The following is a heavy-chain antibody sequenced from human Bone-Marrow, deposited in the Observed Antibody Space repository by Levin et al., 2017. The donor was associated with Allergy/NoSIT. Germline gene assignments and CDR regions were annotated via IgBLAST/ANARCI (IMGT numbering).Heavy chain of an antibody. D-gene: IGHD2-8*01. Sequence: SVKVSCKASGGTFSSYANSWVRQAPGQGLEWMGGIIPIFGTANYAQKFQGRVTITADKSTSTAYMELSSLRSEDTAVYYCARRVNGLGYYYGMDVWGQGTTVTVSS. J-gene: IGHJ6*02. CDR2: IIPIFGTA. V-gene: IGHV1-69*06. CDR1: GGTFSSYA. CDR3: ARRVNGLGYYYGMDV.